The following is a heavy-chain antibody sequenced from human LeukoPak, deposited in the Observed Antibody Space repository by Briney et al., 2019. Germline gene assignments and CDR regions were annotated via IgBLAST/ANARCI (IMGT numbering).Heavy chain of an antibody. CDR1: GFTFSNAW. V-gene: IGHV3-15*01. J-gene: IGHJ4*02. CDR3: TTDEAVDTAMDY. D-gene: IGHD5-18*01. CDR2: IKSKTDGGTT. Sequence: GGSLRLSCAASGFTFSNAWMSWVRQAPGKGLEWVGRIKSKTDGGTTDYAAPVKGRFTISRDDSKNTLYLQMNSLKTEDTAVYYRTTDEAVDTAMDYWGQGTLVTVSS.